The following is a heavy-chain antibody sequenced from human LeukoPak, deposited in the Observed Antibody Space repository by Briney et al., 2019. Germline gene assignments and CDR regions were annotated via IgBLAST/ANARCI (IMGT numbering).Heavy chain of an antibody. CDR3: ARSGYDILTGYPFDY. CDR2: ISAYNGNT. D-gene: IGHD3-9*01. CDR1: GYTFTSYG. J-gene: IGHJ4*02. Sequence: GASVKVSCKASGYTFTSYGISWVRQAPGQGLEWMGWISAYNGNTNYAQKLQGRVTITTDTSTSTAYMELRSLRSDDTAVYYCARSGYDILTGYPFDYWGQGTLVTVSS. V-gene: IGHV1-18*04.